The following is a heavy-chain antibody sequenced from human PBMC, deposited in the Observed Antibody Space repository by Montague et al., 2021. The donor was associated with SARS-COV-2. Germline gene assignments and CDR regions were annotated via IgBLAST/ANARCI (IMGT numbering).Heavy chain of an antibody. CDR2: IYWDDDK. Sequence: PALVKPTQTLTLTCTFSGFSLSTSGVGVGWIRQPPGKALEWLALIYWDDDKRYSPSLKSRLTITKDTSKNQVVLTMTNMDPVDTATYYCARSRGLLLGDAFDIWGQGTMVTVSS. CDR1: GFSLSTSGVG. V-gene: IGHV2-5*02. CDR3: ARSRGLLLGDAFDI. D-gene: IGHD1-26*01. J-gene: IGHJ3*02.